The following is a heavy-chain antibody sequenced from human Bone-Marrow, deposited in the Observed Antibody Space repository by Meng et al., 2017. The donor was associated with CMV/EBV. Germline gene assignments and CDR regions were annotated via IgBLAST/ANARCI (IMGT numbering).Heavy chain of an antibody. V-gene: IGHV1-69*02. J-gene: IGHJ5*02. CDR3: ARAGEAVADVVVYNGLDL. CDR1: GGTFSSYT. CDR2: IIPILGIT. D-gene: IGHD2-8*02. Sequence: SVKVSCKASGGTFSSYTISWVRQAPGQGLEWMGRIIPILGITNYAQKYQGRVTITADKSTSTAYMELRSLSWDDTAEYYWARAGEAVADVVVYNGLDLWGQGTLVTGSS.